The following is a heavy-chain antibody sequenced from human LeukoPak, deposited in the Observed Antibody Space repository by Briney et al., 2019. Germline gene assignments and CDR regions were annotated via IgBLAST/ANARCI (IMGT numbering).Heavy chain of an antibody. D-gene: IGHD3-16*02. J-gene: IGHJ4*02. Sequence: PGGSLRLSCAASGFTFSSYSMNWVRQAPGKGLEWVSSISSSSSYIYYADSVKGRFTISRDNAKNSLYLQMNSLRAEDTAVYYCARGRSRLGELSSDYWGQGTLVTVSS. CDR3: ARGRSRLGELSSDY. V-gene: IGHV3-21*01. CDR2: ISSSSSYI. CDR1: GFTFSSYS.